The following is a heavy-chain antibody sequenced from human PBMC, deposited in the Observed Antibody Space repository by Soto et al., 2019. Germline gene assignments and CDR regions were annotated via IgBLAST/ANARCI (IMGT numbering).Heavy chain of an antibody. V-gene: IGHV1-2*02. Sequence: QVQLVQSGAEVKKPGASVKVSCKAPRYIFTAYFMHWVRQAPGQGLEWMGGINTKNGATHYGLSFQGRVTMTRDTSISTAYMELSSLRSDDTAVYYCASHDPGARFDPWGQGTLVIVSS. D-gene: IGHD1-1*01. J-gene: IGHJ5*02. CDR3: ASHDPGARFDP. CDR2: INTKNGAT. CDR1: RYIFTAYF.